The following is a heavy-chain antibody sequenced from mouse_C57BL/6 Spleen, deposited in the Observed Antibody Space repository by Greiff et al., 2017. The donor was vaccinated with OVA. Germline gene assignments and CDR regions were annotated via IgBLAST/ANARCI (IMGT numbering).Heavy chain of an antibody. CDR1: GYTFTSYW. J-gene: IGHJ2*01. CDR2: IDPSDSYT. D-gene: IGHD2-13*01. Sequence: QVQLQQSGAELVMPGASVKLSCKASGYTFTSYWMHWVKQRPGQGLEWIGEIDPSDSYTNYNQKFKGKSTLTVDKSSSTAYMQLSSLTSEDSAVYYCARGRDYYYFDYWGQGTTLTVSS. V-gene: IGHV1-69*01. CDR3: ARGRDYYYFDY.